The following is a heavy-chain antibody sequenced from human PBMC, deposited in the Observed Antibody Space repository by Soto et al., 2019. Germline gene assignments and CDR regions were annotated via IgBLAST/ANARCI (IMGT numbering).Heavy chain of an antibody. V-gene: IGHV1-69*01. CDR2: LIPIFGTA. CDR1: GGTFSSYA. D-gene: IGHD3-10*01. J-gene: IGHJ5*02. CDR3: ARDWGYGSGSYENWFDP. Sequence: QVQLVQSGAEVKKPGSSVKVSCKASGGTFSSYAISWVRQAPGQGREWMGGLIPIFGTANYAQKFQGRVTITADDSTSTADVELSSLRSEDTAVYYCARDWGYGSGSYENWFDPWGQGTLVTVSS.